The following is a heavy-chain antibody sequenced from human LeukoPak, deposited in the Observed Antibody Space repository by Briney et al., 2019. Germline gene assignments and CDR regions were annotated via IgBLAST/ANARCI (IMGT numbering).Heavy chain of an antibody. J-gene: IGHJ1*01. CDR2: ISSAGGTT. V-gene: IGHV3-64D*06. CDR3: VKVGDSGYGEYYQH. Sequence: GVSLRLSCSASGFTFRDYPIHWVRQAPGEGLQYVSAISSAGGTTYYADSVRGRFTISRDNSKNTLYLQMSSLRAEDTALYYCVKVGDSGYGEYYQHWGQGTLVTVSS. CDR1: GFTFRDYP. D-gene: IGHD5-12*01.